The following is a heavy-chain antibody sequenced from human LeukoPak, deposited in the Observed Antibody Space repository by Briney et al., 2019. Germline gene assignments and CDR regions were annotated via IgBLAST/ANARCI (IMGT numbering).Heavy chain of an antibody. CDR3: TRGSIAYYYMDV. V-gene: IGHV4-59*01. CDR1: GGSFSGYY. CDR2: IYYSGST. D-gene: IGHD3-22*01. J-gene: IGHJ6*03. Sequence: PSETLSLTCAVYGGSFSGYYWSWIRQPPGKGLEWIGNIYYSGSTNYNPSLKSRVTISVDTSKNQFSLKLSSVTAADTAVYYCTRGSIAYYYMDVWGKGTTVTISS.